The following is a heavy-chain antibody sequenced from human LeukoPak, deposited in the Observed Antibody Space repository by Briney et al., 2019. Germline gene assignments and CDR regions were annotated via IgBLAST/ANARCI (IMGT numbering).Heavy chain of an antibody. D-gene: IGHD3-22*01. CDR3: AKDFHYDSSGPRSGAFDI. J-gene: IGHJ3*02. CDR2: ISWNSGSI. CDR1: GFTFDDYA. V-gene: IGHV3-9*03. Sequence: GGSLRLSCAASGFTFDDYAMHWVRQAPGKGLEGVSGISWNSGSIGYADSVKGRFTISRDNAKNSLYLQMNSLRAEDMALYYCAKDFHYDSSGPRSGAFDIWGQGTMVTVSS.